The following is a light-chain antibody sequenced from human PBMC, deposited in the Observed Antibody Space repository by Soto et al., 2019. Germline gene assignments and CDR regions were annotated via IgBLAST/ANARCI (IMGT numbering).Light chain of an antibody. CDR1: QSVDSW. Sequence: DVQLTQSPSTLSASVGDTVTITCRASQSVDSWLAWYQQRPGTAPKLLIYKASILESDVPSRFTGGGSGTDFTLSISGLQPDDLGTYYCQQYNGYPKTFGQGTKLEI. CDR3: QQYNGYPKT. CDR2: KAS. J-gene: IGKJ2*01. V-gene: IGKV1-5*03.